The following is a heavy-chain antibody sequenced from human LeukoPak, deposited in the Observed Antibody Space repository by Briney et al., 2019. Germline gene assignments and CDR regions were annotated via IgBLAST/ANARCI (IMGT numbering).Heavy chain of an antibody. Sequence: SETLSLTCTVSGGSISSYYWSWIRQPPGKGLEWIGYIYYSGSTNYNPSLKSRVTISVDTSKNQFSLKLSSVTAADTAVYYCARHDGYYGGNPRFDYWGQGTLVTVSS. CDR1: GGSISSYY. V-gene: IGHV4-59*08. CDR3: ARHDGYYGGNPRFDY. D-gene: IGHD4-23*01. CDR2: IYYSGST. J-gene: IGHJ4*02.